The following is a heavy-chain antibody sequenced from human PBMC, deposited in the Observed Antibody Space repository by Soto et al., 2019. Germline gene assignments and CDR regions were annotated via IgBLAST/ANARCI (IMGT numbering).Heavy chain of an antibody. CDR3: ASRSMGFGDYPYSEGY. Sequence: EVQLVESGGGLVQPWGSLRLSCAASGFTFSSYWMSWVRQAPGKGLEWVANIKQDGSEKYYVASVKARFTISRDNAKNSLYLQRNSLRAEDTTVYYCASRSMGFGDYPYSEGYWGQGTLVTVSS. J-gene: IGHJ4*02. V-gene: IGHV3-7*01. CDR1: GFTFSSYW. CDR2: IKQDGSEK. D-gene: IGHD4-17*01.